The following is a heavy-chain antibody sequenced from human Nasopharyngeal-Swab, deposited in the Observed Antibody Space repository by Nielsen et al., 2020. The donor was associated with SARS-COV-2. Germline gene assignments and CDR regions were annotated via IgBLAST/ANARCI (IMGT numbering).Heavy chain of an antibody. Sequence: GESLKISCAASGFTFSSYWMSWVRQAPGKGLEWVANIKQDGSEKYHVDSVKGRFTISRDNAENSLYLQMNSLRAEDTALYYCARGGSPYNWFDHWGQGTLVTVSS. D-gene: IGHD3-10*01. CDR1: GFTFSSYW. CDR3: ARGGSPYNWFDH. J-gene: IGHJ5*02. V-gene: IGHV3-7*03. CDR2: IKQDGSEK.